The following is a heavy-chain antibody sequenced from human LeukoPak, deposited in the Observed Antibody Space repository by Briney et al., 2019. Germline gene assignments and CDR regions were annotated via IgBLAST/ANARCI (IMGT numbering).Heavy chain of an antibody. J-gene: IGHJ3*02. CDR3: ARDKGWIQLWFDAFDI. Sequence: GGSVRLSCAASGFTVSSNYMSWVRQAPGKGLEWVSVIYSGGSTYYADSVKGRFTISRDNSKNTLYLQMNSLRAEDTAVYYCARDKGWIQLWFDAFDIWGQGTMVTVSS. CDR1: GFTVSSNY. D-gene: IGHD5-18*01. V-gene: IGHV3-66*01. CDR2: IYSGGST.